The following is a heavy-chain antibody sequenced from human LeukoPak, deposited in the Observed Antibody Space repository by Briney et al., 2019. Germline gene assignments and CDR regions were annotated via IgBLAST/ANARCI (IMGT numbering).Heavy chain of an antibody. CDR3: ARDPTPQVLYCSSTSCYLYYFDY. Sequence: QPGGSLRLSCAASGFTFSSYAMHWVRQAPGKGLEWVAVISYDGSNKYYADSVKGRFTISRDNSKNTLYLQMNSLRAEDTAVYYCARDPTPQVLYCSSTSCYLYYFDYWGQGTLVTVSS. D-gene: IGHD2-2*01. J-gene: IGHJ4*02. CDR2: ISYDGSNK. CDR1: GFTFSSYA. V-gene: IGHV3-30-3*01.